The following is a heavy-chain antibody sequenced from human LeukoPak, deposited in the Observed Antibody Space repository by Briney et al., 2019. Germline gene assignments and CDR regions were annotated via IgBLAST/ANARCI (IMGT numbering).Heavy chain of an antibody. CDR2: IYTSGST. Sequence: SETLSLTCTVSGGSISCYYWSWIRQPAGKGLEWIGRIYTSGSTNYNPSLKSRVTMSVDTSKNQFSLKLSSVTAADTAVYYCARAVSYCGGDCYSGWYFDLWGRGTLVTVSS. D-gene: IGHD2-21*02. CDR1: GGSISCYY. CDR3: ARAVSYCGGDCYSGWYFDL. J-gene: IGHJ2*01. V-gene: IGHV4-4*07.